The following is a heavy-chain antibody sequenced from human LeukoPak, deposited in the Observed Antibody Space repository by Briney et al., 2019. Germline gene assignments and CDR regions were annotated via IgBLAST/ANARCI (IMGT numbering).Heavy chain of an antibody. CDR3: ARELYGDNSIDH. Sequence: SVKVSYKASGGTFSSYAISCVRQAPGQGLEWMVRIIPIFGIANYAQKFQGRVTITTDESTSTAYMELSSLRSEDTAVYYSARELYGDNSIDHWGQGTLVTVSS. CDR1: GGTFSSYA. J-gene: IGHJ4*02. V-gene: IGHV1-69*05. D-gene: IGHD4-23*01. CDR2: IIPIFGIA.